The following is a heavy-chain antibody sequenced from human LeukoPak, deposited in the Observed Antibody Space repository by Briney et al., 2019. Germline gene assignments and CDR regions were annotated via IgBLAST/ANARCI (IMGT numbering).Heavy chain of an antibody. Sequence: KPSETLSLTCTVSGASISNYYWSWIRQPAGKGLEWIGRLDSSGNTNYNPSLQSRVTMSVDTSKNQLSLKLRSVTAADTAVYYCARDILDPHSVLYYYYMDVWGKGTTVTVSS. CDR2: LDSSGNT. J-gene: IGHJ6*03. CDR3: ARDILDPHSVLYYYYMDV. V-gene: IGHV4-4*07. CDR1: GASISNYY.